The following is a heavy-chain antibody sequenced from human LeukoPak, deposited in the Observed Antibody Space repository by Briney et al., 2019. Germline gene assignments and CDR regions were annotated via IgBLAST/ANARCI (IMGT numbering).Heavy chain of an antibody. J-gene: IGHJ4*02. Sequence: SETLSLTCTVSGGSISSYYWGWIRQPPGKELEWIGSIYYSGSTYYNPSLKSRVTISVDKNQFSLKLSSVTAADTAVYYCARLGYCSGGNCFRYYFDYWGQGILVTVSS. CDR2: IYYSGST. CDR3: ARLGYCSGGNCFRYYFDY. V-gene: IGHV4-39*01. CDR1: GGSISSYY. D-gene: IGHD2-15*01.